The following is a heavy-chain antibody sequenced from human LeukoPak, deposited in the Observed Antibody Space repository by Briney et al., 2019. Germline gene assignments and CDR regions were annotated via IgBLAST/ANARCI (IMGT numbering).Heavy chain of an antibody. D-gene: IGHD3-3*01. Sequence: PGKSLRLSCGASGFTFSTFAMHWVRRAPGKGLEWVAVISFDGSNKYFADSVRGRFTISRDNAKNSLYLQMNSLRAEDTAVYYCARAGYYDFCSGYSAYWGQGTLVTVSS. CDR1: GFTFSTFA. J-gene: IGHJ4*02. V-gene: IGHV3-30-3*01. CDR3: ARAGYYDFCSGYSAY. CDR2: ISFDGSNK.